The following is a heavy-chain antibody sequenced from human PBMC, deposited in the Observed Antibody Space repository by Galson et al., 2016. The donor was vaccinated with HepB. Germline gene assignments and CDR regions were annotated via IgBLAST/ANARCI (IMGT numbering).Heavy chain of an antibody. CDR1: GFTFHNYA. V-gene: IGHV3-30*04. CDR2: ITGDAGNK. D-gene: IGHD4-11*01. Sequence: SLRLSCAASGFTFHNYAIRWVRQAPGKGLEWVSAITGDAGNKYYADSVKGRFTISRDNSETTLHLQMDSLRNDDTAVYYCARGKGADYKDAFELWGQGTRVTVSS. J-gene: IGHJ3*01. CDR3: ARGKGADYKDAFEL.